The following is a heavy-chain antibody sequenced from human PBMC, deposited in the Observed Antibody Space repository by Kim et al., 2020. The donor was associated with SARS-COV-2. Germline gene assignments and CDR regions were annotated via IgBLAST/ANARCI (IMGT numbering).Heavy chain of an antibody. V-gene: IGHV3-66*01. J-gene: IGHJ6*02. Sequence: GGSLRLSCAASGFTVSSNYMSWVRQAPGKGLEWVSVIYSGGSTYYADSVKGRFTISRDNSKNTLYLQMNSLRAEDTAVYYCARDRSSGPIYGMDVWGQGTTVTVSS. CDR3: ARDRSSGPIYGMDV. CDR1: GFTVSSNY. CDR2: IYSGGST. D-gene: IGHD3-22*01.